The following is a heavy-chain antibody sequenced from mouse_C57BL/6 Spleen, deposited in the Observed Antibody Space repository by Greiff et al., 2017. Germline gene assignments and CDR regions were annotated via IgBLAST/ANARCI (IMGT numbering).Heavy chain of an antibody. CDR2: ISSGGDYI. V-gene: IGHV5-9-1*02. CDR1: GFTFSSYA. D-gene: IGHD1-1*01. CDR3: TREGTTVVTRGYFDY. Sequence: EVQLVESGEGLVKPGGSLKLSCAASGFTFSSYAMSWVRQTPEKRLEWVAYISSGGDYIYYADTVKGRFTISRDNARNTLYLQMSSLKSEDTAMYYCTREGTTVVTRGYFDYWGQGTTLTVSS. J-gene: IGHJ2*01.